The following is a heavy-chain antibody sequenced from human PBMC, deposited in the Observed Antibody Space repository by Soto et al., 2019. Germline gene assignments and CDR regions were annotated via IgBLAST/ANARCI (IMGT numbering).Heavy chain of an antibody. CDR1: GGTFSSYA. V-gene: IGHV1-69*13. CDR2: IIPIFGTA. CDR3: VRAHDSSLYFADFIGGYYDGIDV. D-gene: IGHD6-13*01. Sequence: ASVKVSCKASGGTFSSYAISWVRQAPGQGLEWMGGIIPIFGTANYAQKFQGRDTITADESTSTAYMELSSLRSEDTAVYYCVRAHDSSLYFADFIGGYYDGIDVWGQGTTVTVSS. J-gene: IGHJ6*02.